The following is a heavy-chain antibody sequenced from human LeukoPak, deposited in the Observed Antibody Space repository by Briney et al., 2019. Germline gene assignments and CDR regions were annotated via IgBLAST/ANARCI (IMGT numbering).Heavy chain of an antibody. Sequence: SVKVSCKASGGTFSSYAISWVRQAPGQGLEWMGRIIPIFGTANYAQKFQGRVTITTDESTSTAYMELSSLRSEDTAVYYCARARYYDFWSGYYPFDYWSQGTLVTVSS. J-gene: IGHJ4*02. CDR1: GGTFSSYA. CDR3: ARARYYDFWSGYYPFDY. D-gene: IGHD3-3*01. CDR2: IIPIFGTA. V-gene: IGHV1-69*05.